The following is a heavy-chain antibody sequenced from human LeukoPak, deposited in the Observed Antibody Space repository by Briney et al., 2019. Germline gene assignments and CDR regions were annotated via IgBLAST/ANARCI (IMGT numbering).Heavy chain of an antibody. CDR2: IRSKAYGGTT. CDR1: GFTFGDYA. J-gene: IGHJ4*02. V-gene: IGHV3-49*04. D-gene: IGHD6-19*01. CDR3: TRDLRWLAYDY. Sequence: GRSLRLSCTTSGFTFGDYAMSWVRQAPGKGLEWVGFIRSKAYGGTTEYAASVKGRFTISRDDSKSIAYLQMNSLKTEDTAVYYCTRDLRWLAYDYWGQGTLVTVSS.